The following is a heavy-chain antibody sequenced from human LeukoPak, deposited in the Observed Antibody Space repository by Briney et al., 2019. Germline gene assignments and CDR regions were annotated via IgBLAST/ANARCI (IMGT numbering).Heavy chain of an antibody. D-gene: IGHD3-10*01. J-gene: IGHJ4*02. CDR2: IYPGDSDT. CDR3: ARLIAGYGSGSYYLDY. Sequence: GESLKISCNGSGYSFTSYWIGWVRQMPGKGLEWMGIIYPGDSDTRYSPSFQGQVTISADKSISTAYLQWSSLKASDTAMYYCARLIAGYGSGSYYLDYWGQGTLVTVSS. V-gene: IGHV5-51*01. CDR1: GYSFTSYW.